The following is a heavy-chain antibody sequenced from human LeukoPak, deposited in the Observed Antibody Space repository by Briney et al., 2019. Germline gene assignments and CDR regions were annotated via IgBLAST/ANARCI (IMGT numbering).Heavy chain of an antibody. Sequence: PGGSLRLSCAASGFTFSDYYMSWIRQAPGKGLEWVSYISSSSSYTNYADSVKGRFTISRDNAKNSLYLQMNSLRAEDTAVYYCARGRNRDGYSYYFDYWGQGSLVTVSS. D-gene: IGHD5-24*01. CDR3: ARGRNRDGYSYYFDY. V-gene: IGHV3-11*05. CDR1: GFTFSDYY. J-gene: IGHJ4*02. CDR2: ISSSSSYT.